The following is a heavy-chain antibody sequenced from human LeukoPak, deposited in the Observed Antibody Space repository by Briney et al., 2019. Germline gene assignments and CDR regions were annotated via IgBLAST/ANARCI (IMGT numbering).Heavy chain of an antibody. CDR1: GYSFTSYW. J-gene: IGHJ4*02. CDR3: ARHYYDSSGYYEEDY. D-gene: IGHD3-22*01. Sequence: GESLKISCKGSGYSFTSYWIGWVRQMPGKCLERMGIIYPGDSDTRYSPSFQGQVTISADKSISTAYLQWSSLKASDTSMYYCARHYYDSSGYYEEDYWGQGTLVTVSS. V-gene: IGHV5-51*01. CDR2: IYPGDSDT.